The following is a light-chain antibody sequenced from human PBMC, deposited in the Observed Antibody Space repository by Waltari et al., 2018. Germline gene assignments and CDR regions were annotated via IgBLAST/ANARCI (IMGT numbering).Light chain of an antibody. CDR3: QQYSRPVWT. Sequence: IQMTQSPSTLSASIGDRVTLTCRATQTMNSWLAWYQQKPGKAPNLLIYKSSTLESGVPSRFSGSGSGTEFTLTISSLQADDFATYYCQQYSRPVWTFGQGTRVEIK. V-gene: IGKV1-5*03. J-gene: IGKJ1*01. CDR1: QTMNSW. CDR2: KSS.